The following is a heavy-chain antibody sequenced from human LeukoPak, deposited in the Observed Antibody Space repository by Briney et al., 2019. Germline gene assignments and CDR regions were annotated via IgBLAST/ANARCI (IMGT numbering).Heavy chain of an antibody. V-gene: IGHV3-23*01. D-gene: IGHD3-10*01. J-gene: IGHJ4*02. CDR2: ISGSDGST. Sequence: GGSLRLSCAASGFTFSNYGMSWVRQAPGKGLEWVSAISGSDGSTYYADSVKGRFTISRDNSKSTLYIQMNSLRAEDTAVYYCARAKPKNMVRGLIMRRESRYYFDYWGQGTLVTVSS. CDR1: GFTFSNYG. CDR3: ARAKPKNMVRGLIMRRESRYYFDY.